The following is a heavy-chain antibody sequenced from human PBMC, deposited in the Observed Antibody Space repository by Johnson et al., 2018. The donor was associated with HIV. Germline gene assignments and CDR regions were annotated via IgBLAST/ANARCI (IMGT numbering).Heavy chain of an antibody. CDR3: TGTTLFRGRTTSGAFDI. CDR1: GFSFSATA. CDR2: IRSKAFSYST. Sequence: VQLVESGGGLVQPGGSLKLSCAASGFSFSATAMHWVRQTSGKGLEWVGRIRSKAFSYSTAYTASLQGRLNISRDDSKNTAYLQMNSLKTEDTGVYYCTGTTLFRGRTTSGAFDIWGRGTMVTVSS. D-gene: IGHD1-7*01. V-gene: IGHV3-73*01. J-gene: IGHJ3*02.